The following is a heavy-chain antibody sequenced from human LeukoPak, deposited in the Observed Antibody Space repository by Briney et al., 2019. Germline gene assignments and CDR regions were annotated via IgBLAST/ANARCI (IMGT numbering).Heavy chain of an antibody. Sequence: SVKVSCKASGYTFTSYGISWVRQAPGQGLEWMGRIIPILGIANYAQKFQGRVTITADKSTSTAYMELSSLRSEDTAVYYCARVVDDSRSDYFDYWGQGTLVTVSS. J-gene: IGHJ4*02. CDR1: GYTFTSYG. V-gene: IGHV1-69*04. CDR3: ARVVDDSRSDYFDY. D-gene: IGHD3-22*01. CDR2: IIPILGIA.